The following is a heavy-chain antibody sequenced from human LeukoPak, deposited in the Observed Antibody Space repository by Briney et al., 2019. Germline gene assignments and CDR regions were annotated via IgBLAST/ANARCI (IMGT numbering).Heavy chain of an antibody. CDR2: ISSSGNAV. Sequence: PGGSLRLSCAASGFTFRDYFMTWIRQAPGKGLEWVSYISSSGNAVYHADSVKGRFTISRDNAKNSLYLQPNSLRAEDTAVYYCARAFLDGFDIWGQGTMVTVSS. CDR3: ARAFLDGFDI. D-gene: IGHD2/OR15-2a*01. J-gene: IGHJ3*02. CDR1: GFTFRDYF. V-gene: IGHV3-11*04.